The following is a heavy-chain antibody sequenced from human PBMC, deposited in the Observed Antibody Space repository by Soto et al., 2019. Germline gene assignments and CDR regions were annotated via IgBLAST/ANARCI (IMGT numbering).Heavy chain of an antibody. V-gene: IGHV3-23*01. J-gene: IGHJ3*02. CDR2: ISGSGGNT. CDR1: GFTFSSYA. D-gene: IGHD3-22*01. Sequence: GGSLRLSCAASGFTFSSYAMTWVRQAPGKGLEWVSAISGSGGNTYYADSVKGRFTISRDNSKNTLYLQMNSLRAGDTAVYYCAKDRANYYDCSELGAFDMWGQGTMVTVSS. CDR3: AKDRANYYDCSELGAFDM.